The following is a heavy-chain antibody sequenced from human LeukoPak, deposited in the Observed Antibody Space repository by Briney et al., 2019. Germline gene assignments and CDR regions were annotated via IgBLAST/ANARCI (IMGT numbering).Heavy chain of an antibody. CDR2: TYYRSKWYN. CDR1: A. D-gene: IGHD3-22*01. CDR3: ARESKDFYDSSGQLDY. Sequence: ARNWIRQSPSRGLEWLGRTYYRSKWYNDYAVSVKSRITINPDTSKNQFSLQLNSVTPEDTAVYYCARESKDFYDSSGQLDYWGQGTLVTVSS. V-gene: IGHV6-1*01. J-gene: IGHJ4*02.